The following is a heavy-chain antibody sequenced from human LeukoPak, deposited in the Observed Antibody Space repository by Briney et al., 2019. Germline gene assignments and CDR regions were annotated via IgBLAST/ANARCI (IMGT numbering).Heavy chain of an antibody. Sequence: GGSLRLSCAASGFTFSNYAMHWVRQAPGKGLEWVAVISYDGTNEYYADSVKGRFTISRDNSNNTLYLQMNSLRAEDTAVYYCARDLDGMDVWGQGTTVTVSS. V-gene: IGHV3-30-3*01. CDR2: ISYDGTNE. J-gene: IGHJ6*02. CDR1: GFTFSNYA. CDR3: ARDLDGMDV.